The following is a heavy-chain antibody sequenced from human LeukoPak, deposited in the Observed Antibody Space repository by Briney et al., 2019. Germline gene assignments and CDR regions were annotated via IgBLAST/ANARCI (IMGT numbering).Heavy chain of an antibody. Sequence: SETLSLTCAVYGGSFSGYYWSWIRQPPGKGLESIGEINHSGSTNYNPSLKSRVTISVDTSKNQFSLKLSSVTAADTAVYYCARGRPSNYWGQGTMVTVSS. V-gene: IGHV4-34*01. CDR1: GGSFSGYY. CDR3: ARGRPSNY. J-gene: IGHJ4*02. CDR2: INHSGST.